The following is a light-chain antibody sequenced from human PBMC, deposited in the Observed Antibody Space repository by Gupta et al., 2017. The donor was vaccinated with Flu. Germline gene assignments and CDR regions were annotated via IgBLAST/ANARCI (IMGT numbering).Light chain of an antibody. V-gene: IGLV1-47*01. CDR3: AAWDDRLGGQGV. Sequence: QSVLTQPPSASGTPGQRVTISCSGSSSNIGSNYVYWYQQFPGTAPKLLIYRNNQRPSGVPDRFSGSKSGTSASLAISGLRSDDEAEYYCAAWDDRLGGQGVFGGGTKLTVL. CDR2: RNN. J-gene: IGLJ3*02. CDR1: SSNIGSNY.